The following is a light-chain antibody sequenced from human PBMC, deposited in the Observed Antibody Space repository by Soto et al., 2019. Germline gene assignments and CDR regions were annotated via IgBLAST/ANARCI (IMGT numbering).Light chain of an antibody. CDR1: QSVSSY. CDR2: DAS. V-gene: IGKV3-11*01. CDR3: QQRSNWPPEVT. J-gene: IGKJ5*01. Sequence: EIVLTQSPATLSLSPGERATRACRASQSVSSYLAWYQQKPGQAPRLLIYDASNRATGIPARFSGSGSGTDFTLTISSLEPEDFAVYYCQQRSNWPPEVTFGHGTRLEIK.